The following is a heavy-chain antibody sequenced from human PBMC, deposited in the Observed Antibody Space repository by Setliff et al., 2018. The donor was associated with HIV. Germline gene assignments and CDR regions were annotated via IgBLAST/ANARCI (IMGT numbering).Heavy chain of an antibody. J-gene: IGHJ4*02. V-gene: IGHV1-69*13. CDR3: ARNPGGHIPLDH. Sequence: ASVKVSCKASGGPFSHYAISWVRQAPGQGLEWVGGIIPVFDTTIYAQKFQGRVTITADESTSTSHMEINSLRSGGTAVYYCARNPGGHIPLDHWGQGALVTVSS. CDR2: IIPVFDTT. D-gene: IGHD3-16*01. CDR1: GGPFSHYA.